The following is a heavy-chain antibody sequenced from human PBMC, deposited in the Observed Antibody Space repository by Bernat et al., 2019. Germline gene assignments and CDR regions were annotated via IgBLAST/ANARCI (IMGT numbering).Heavy chain of an antibody. D-gene: IGHD2-2*01. J-gene: IGHJ6*02. V-gene: IGHV3-11*01. CDR1: GFTFTDYY. Sequence: QVLLVDSGGDLVKPGGSLRLSCAASGFTFTDYYMTWIRQAPGKGLEWVSYISSSSTIIYYADSAKGRFTIARDNAKNSLYLQMNSLRAEDSALYYCARTLGNAFGMDVWGQGTTVTVSS. CDR2: ISSSSTII. CDR3: ARTLGNAFGMDV.